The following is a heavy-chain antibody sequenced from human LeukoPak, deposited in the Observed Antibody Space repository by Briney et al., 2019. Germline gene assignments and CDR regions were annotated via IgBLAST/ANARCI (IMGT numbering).Heavy chain of an antibody. CDR2: IDERSTV. D-gene: IGHD5-18*01. J-gene: IGHJ4*02. CDR3: ATYSYGLRSFDY. Sequence: PGGSLGLSCAASGFTFSSPPMNWVRQAPRKGLEWVANIDERSTVNYADSVKGRFTISRDNAKNSLYLQMNGLRDEDTAVYYCATYSYGLRSFDYWGRGTLVTVSS. V-gene: IGHV3-48*02. CDR1: GFTFSSPP.